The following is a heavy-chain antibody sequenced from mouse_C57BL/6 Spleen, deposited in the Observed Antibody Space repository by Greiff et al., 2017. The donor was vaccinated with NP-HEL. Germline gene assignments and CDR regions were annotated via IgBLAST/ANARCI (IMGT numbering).Heavy chain of an antibody. D-gene: IGHD2-14*01. V-gene: IGHV2-2*01. Sequence: VKLMESGPGLVQPSQSLSITCTVSGFSLTSYGVHWVRQSPGKGLEWLGVIWSGGSTDYNAAFISRLSISKDNSKSQVFFKMNSLQADDTAIYYCAEGVRAFAYWGQGTLVTVSA. CDR3: AEGVRAFAY. CDR2: IWSGGST. CDR1: GFSLTSYG. J-gene: IGHJ3*01.